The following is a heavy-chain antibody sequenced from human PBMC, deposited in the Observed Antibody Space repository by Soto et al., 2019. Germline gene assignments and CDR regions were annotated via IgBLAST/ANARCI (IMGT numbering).Heavy chain of an antibody. CDR3: ARDGVTTRFPTHNWFDP. D-gene: IGHD4-17*01. V-gene: IGHV1-69*01. J-gene: IGHJ5*02. CDR2: IIPIFGTA. CDR1: GGTFSSYA. Sequence: QVQLVQSGAEVKKPGSSVKVSCKASGGTFSSYAISWVRQAPGQGLEWMGGIIPIFGTANYAQKFQGRVTITADESTSTAYMELSSLRSEDTAVYYCARDGVTTRFPTHNWFDPWGQGTLVTVSS.